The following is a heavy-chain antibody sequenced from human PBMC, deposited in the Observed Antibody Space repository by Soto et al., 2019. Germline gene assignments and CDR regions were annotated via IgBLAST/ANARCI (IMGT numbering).Heavy chain of an antibody. Sequence: EVQLVESGGGLVQPGRSLRLSCAASGFTFDNCGMHWVRQAPGKGMEWVAGISWDSSTIGYADTVKGRFIISRDDAKISLNLQMDSLRGEDTALYYCVQGRYPTMATPLEHWGQGTQVIVSS. CDR3: VQGRYPTMATPLEH. CDR1: GFTFDNCG. D-gene: IGHD2-15*01. J-gene: IGHJ1*01. CDR2: ISWDSSTI. V-gene: IGHV3-9*01.